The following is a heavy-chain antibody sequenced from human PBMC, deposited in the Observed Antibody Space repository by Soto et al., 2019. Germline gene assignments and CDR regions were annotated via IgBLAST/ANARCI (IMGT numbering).Heavy chain of an antibody. CDR2: IFSSGTT. CDR1: GDSISSGNKY. CDR3: ARVPSPFDYYYAMDV. D-gene: IGHD3-16*01. V-gene: IGHV4-30-4*01. J-gene: IGHJ6*02. Sequence: SETLSLTCTVSGDSISSGNKYWSWIRRPPGKGLEWIGYIFSSGTTYYNPSLKSRLTMSLDASQNQFSLKLNSLTDADTAVYFCARVPSPFDYYYAMDVWGQGTTVTVSS.